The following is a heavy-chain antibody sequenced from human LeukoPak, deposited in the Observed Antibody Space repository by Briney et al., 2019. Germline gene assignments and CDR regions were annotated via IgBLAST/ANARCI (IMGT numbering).Heavy chain of an antibody. D-gene: IGHD4-17*01. CDR2: INTNTGDP. Sequence: ASVKVSCKASGYSFSDYIINWVRQAPGQGLEWMGWINTNTGDPIYARGFEGRFVLSLDKSVNTAYLQISSLKAEDTVVYYCARDLTSYGEIDYWGQGTLVTVSS. V-gene: IGHV7-4-1*02. CDR3: ARDLTSYGEIDY. CDR1: GYSFSDYI. J-gene: IGHJ4*02.